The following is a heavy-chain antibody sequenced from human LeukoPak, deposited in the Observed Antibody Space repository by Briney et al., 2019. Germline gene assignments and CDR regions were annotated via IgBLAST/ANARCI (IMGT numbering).Heavy chain of an antibody. J-gene: IGHJ4*02. Sequence: QPGGSLRLSCAASGFTFSSYAMSCVRQAPGKGLEWVSAISGSGGSTYSADSVKGRFTISRDNSKNTLYLQMNRLRAEDTAVYYCAKDQYNSNWYGSRASYWGQGTLVTVSS. V-gene: IGHV3-23*01. CDR3: AKDQYNSNWYGSRASY. D-gene: IGHD6-13*01. CDR2: ISGSGGST. CDR1: GFTFSSYA.